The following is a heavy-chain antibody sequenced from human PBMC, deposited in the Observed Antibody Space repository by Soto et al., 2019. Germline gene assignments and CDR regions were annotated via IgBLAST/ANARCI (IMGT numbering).Heavy chain of an antibody. Sequence: SRTLALTCTVSGGSISSSSYYWGWIRQPPGKGLEWIGSIYYSGSTYYNPSLKSRVTISVDTSKNQLSLKLSSVTAADTAVYYCASGSDYYHYYGRDVWGQGTTGTVSS. J-gene: IGHJ6*02. V-gene: IGHV4-39*01. D-gene: IGHD1-26*01. CDR1: GGSISSSSYY. CDR3: ASGSDYYHYYGRDV. CDR2: IYYSGST.